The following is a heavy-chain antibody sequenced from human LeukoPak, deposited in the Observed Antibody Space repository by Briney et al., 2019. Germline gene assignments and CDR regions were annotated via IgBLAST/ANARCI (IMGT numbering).Heavy chain of an antibody. Sequence: SETLSLTCTVSGGSIRSSSYYWGWVRQPPGKGLEWIGTIYYSGSTYYNPSLKSRVTISVDTSKNQFSLKLTSMTAADTAVYYCAREGRDSYDSSGYSPDYWGQGALVTVSS. J-gene: IGHJ4*02. D-gene: IGHD3-22*01. CDR1: GGSIRSSSYY. CDR3: AREGRDSYDSSGYSPDY. V-gene: IGHV4-39*07. CDR2: IYYSGST.